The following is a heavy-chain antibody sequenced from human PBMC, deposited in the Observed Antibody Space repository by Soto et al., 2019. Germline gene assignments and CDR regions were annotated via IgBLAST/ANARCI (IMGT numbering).Heavy chain of an antibody. J-gene: IGHJ6*02. CDR3: VRDDYGLDV. CDR1: GFIVSSNY. V-gene: IGHV3-53*01. Sequence: GYLRLSCAASGFIVSSNYMSWVRQAPGKGLEWVSVIYSGGSANYADSVKGRFTISRDNSKNTLYLQMNSLRAEDTAVYYCVRDDYGLDVWGQGTAVTVSS. CDR2: IYSGGSA.